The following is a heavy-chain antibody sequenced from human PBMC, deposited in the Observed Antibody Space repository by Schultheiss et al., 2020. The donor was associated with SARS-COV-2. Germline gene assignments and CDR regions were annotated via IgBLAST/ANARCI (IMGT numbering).Heavy chain of an antibody. Sequence: ASVKVSCKASGGTFSSNGFSWVRQAPGQGLEWMGIINPSGGSTSYAQKFQGRVTMTTDTSTSTAYMELRSLRSDDTAVYYCARVLRFLEYNWFDPWGQGTLVTVSS. D-gene: IGHD3-3*01. V-gene: IGHV1-46*01. CDR3: ARVLRFLEYNWFDP. CDR2: INPSGGST. J-gene: IGHJ5*02. CDR1: GGTFSSNG.